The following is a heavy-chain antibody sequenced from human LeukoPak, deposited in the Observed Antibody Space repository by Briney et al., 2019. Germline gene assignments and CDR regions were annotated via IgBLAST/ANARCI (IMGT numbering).Heavy chain of an antibody. CDR3: ARDRGDGYNLNAFDI. J-gene: IGHJ3*02. Sequence: SQTLSLTCTVSGGSISSGSYYWTWIRQPAGKGLQWIGRIYTSGSTNYNPSLKSRVTISVDTSKNQFSLKLNSVTAADTAVYYCARDRGDGYNLNAFDIWGQGTMVTVSS. V-gene: IGHV4-61*02. CDR1: GGSISSGSYY. D-gene: IGHD5-24*01. CDR2: IYTSGST.